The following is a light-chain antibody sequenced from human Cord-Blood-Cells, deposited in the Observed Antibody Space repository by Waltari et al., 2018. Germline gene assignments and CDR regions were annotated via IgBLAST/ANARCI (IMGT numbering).Light chain of an antibody. CDR2: WAS. V-gene: IGKV4-1*01. J-gene: IGKJ4*01. CDR3: QQYYSTPHT. CDR1: QSVLYSTNNKNY. Sequence: DIVMTQSPDSLAVSLGERATINCKSSQSVLYSTNNKNYLAWYQQKPGQPPKLLIYWASTRESGVPDRFSGSGSGTDFTLTISRLQAEDVAVYYCQQYYSTPHTFGRWTKVEIK.